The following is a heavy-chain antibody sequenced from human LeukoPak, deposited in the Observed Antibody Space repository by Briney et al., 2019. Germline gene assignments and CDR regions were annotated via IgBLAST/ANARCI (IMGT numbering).Heavy chain of an antibody. D-gene: IGHD3-22*01. V-gene: IGHV3-21*01. CDR2: ISSSSSYI. CDR1: GFTFSSYS. Sequence: KPGGSLRLSCAASGFTFSSYSMNWVRQAPGKGLEWVSSISSSSSYIYYADSVKGRFTISRDNAKNSLYLQMNSLRAEDTAVYYCARLYYDSSGYYYGAFDIWGQGTRVTVSS. J-gene: IGHJ3*02. CDR3: ARLYYDSSGYYYGAFDI.